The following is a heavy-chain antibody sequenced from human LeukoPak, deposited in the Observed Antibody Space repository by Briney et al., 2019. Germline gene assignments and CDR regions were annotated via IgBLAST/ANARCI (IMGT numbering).Heavy chain of an antibody. CDR1: GFTFSNYG. V-gene: IGHV3-33*01. CDR2: IWYDGSNK. CDR3: ARGSSSWYRNWFDP. D-gene: IGHD6-13*01. J-gene: IGHJ5*02. Sequence: PGRSLRLSCAASGFTFSNYGMHWVRQAPGKGLEWVALIWYDGSNKYYADSVKGRFPISRDNAKNSLYLQMNSLRAEDTAVYYCARGSSSWYRNWFDPWGQGTLVTVSS.